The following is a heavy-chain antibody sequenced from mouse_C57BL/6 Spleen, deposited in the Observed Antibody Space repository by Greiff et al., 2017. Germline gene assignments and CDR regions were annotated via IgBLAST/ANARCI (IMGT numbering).Heavy chain of an antibody. V-gene: IGHV2-2*01. Sequence: QVQLQQSGPGLVQPSQSLSITCTVSGFSLTSYGVHWVRQSPGKGLEWLGVIWSGGSTDYNAAFISRLSISKDNSKSHVFFKMNSLQADDTAIYYCARRGDGYPFAYWGQGTLVTVSA. D-gene: IGHD2-3*01. CDR1: GFSLTSYG. CDR2: IWSGGST. CDR3: ARRGDGYPFAY. J-gene: IGHJ3*01.